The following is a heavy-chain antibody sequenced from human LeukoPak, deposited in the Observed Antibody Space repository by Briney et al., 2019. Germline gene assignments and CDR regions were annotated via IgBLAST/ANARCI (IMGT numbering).Heavy chain of an antibody. Sequence: PGGSLRLSCAAAGFTFSSHSMNWVRQAPGKGLEWVSSISRSESYIYHADSVKGRFTISRDNSKNTLYLQMNSLRAEDTAVYYCARESTAAGTSWDQGTLVTVSS. V-gene: IGHV3-21*03. J-gene: IGHJ5*02. D-gene: IGHD6-13*01. CDR1: GFTFSSHS. CDR2: ISRSESYI. CDR3: ARESTAAGTS.